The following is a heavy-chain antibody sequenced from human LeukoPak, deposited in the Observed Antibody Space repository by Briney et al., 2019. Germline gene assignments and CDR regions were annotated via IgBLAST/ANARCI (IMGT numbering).Heavy chain of an antibody. V-gene: IGHV3-30*02. CDR1: GFTFGSYG. J-gene: IGHJ3*02. CDR2: IRYDGSNK. CDR3: AKRAVAGTGRGFDI. D-gene: IGHD6-19*01. Sequence: PGGSLRLSCAASGFTFGSYGMHWVRQAPGKGLEWVAFIRYDGSNKYYADSVKGRFTTSRDNSKNTLYLQINSLRADDTAVYYCAKRAVAGTGRGFDIWGQGTLVTASS.